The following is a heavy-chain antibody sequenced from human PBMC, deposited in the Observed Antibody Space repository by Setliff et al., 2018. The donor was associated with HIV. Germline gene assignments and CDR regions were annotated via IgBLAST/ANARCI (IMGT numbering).Heavy chain of an antibody. D-gene: IGHD3-3*01. CDR3: VRGRIDTHWDYFKEYFFNYIDV. CDR2: IAASGDP. J-gene: IGHJ6*03. Sequence: SETLSLTCTILGNSSVANYFWGWIRAPADKGLEWIGHIAASGDPNYNTSLKSRLSMSVHTSKNQFSLSLTSVSAADTAVYFCVRGRIDTHWDYFKEYFFNYIDVWGQGTTGTVSS. V-gene: IGHV4-4*07. CDR1: GNSSVANYF.